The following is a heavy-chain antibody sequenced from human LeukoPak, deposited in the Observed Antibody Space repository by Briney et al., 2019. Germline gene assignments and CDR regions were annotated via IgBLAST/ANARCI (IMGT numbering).Heavy chain of an antibody. Sequence: ASVKVSCKASGYSFTNYGISWVRQAPGQGLGWMGWISAYNHNAHYAQGLEGRVTMTSETSTRTAYMELKSLRSDDTAVYYCARSTLGIEFDFCGQGSLVTVSS. CDR3: ARSTLGIEFDF. CDR1: GYSFTNYG. V-gene: IGHV1-18*01. J-gene: IGHJ4*02. D-gene: IGHD5/OR15-5a*01. CDR2: ISAYNHNA.